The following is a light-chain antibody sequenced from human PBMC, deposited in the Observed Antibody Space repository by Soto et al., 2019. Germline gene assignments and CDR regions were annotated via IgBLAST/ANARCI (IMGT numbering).Light chain of an antibody. Sequence: DIQMTQSPSSLSASVGDRVTIACRATQSINNYLNWYQQKPGRAPRLLIYGASTLQSGVPSRFSGSGSGTEFSLTISSLQPEDFATYYCQQSFSTPLLTFGGGTKVEIK. CDR3: QQSFSTPLLT. J-gene: IGKJ4*01. CDR1: QSINNY. CDR2: GAS. V-gene: IGKV1-39*01.